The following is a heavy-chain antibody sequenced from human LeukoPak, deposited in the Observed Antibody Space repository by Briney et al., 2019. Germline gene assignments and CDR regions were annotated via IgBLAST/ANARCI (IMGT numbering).Heavy chain of an antibody. Sequence: PSETLSLTCAVYGGSFSGYYWSWIRQPPGKGLEWIGEINHSGSTNYNPSLKSRVTISVDTSKNQFSLKLSSVTAADTAVYYCARNEGQQQSRGWFDPWGQGTLVTVSS. CDR2: INHSGST. CDR3: ARNEGQQQSRGWFDP. D-gene: IGHD6-13*01. J-gene: IGHJ5*02. V-gene: IGHV4-34*01. CDR1: GGSFSGYY.